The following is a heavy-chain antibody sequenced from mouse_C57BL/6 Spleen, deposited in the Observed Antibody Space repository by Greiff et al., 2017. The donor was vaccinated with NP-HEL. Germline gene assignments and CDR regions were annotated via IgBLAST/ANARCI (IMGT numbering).Heavy chain of an antibody. J-gene: IGHJ4*01. V-gene: IGHV1-63*01. CDR2: IYPGGGYT. CDR1: GYTFTNYW. Sequence: VQLQQSGAELVRPGTSVKMSCKASGYTFTNYWIGWAKQRPGHGLEWIGDIYPGGGYTNYNEKFKGKATLTADKSSSTAYMQFSSLTSEDSAIYYCARSGDYDGGAMDYWGQGTSVTVSS. D-gene: IGHD2-4*01. CDR3: ARSGDYDGGAMDY.